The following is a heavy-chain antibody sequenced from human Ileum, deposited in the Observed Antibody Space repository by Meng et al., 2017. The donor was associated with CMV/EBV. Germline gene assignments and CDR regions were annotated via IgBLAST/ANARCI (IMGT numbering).Heavy chain of an antibody. J-gene: IGHJ4*02. Sequence: GESLKISCAASGFTFSTYWMSWVRQAPGKGLEWVANIKQDGSENYYVDSVKGRFTISRDNAKNSLYLQMNSLRAEDTAVYYCARDTAGDYWGQGKLVTVSS. CDR1: GFTFSTYW. CDR3: ARDTAGDY. CDR2: IKQDGSEN. D-gene: IGHD5-18*01. V-gene: IGHV3-7*01.